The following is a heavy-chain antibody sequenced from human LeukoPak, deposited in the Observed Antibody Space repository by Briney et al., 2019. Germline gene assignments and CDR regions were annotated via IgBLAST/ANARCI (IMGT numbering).Heavy chain of an antibody. CDR3: ATGYNWNYGRPGCFDY. CDR2: IIPIFGTA. V-gene: IGHV1-69*06. CDR1: GGTFSNYD. Sequence: GASVKVSCKASGGTFSNYDISWVRQAPGQGLEWMGDIIPIFGTANYAQKFQGRVTMTEDTSTDTAYMELSSLRSEDTAVYYCATGYNWNYGRPGCFDYWGQGTLVTVSS. J-gene: IGHJ4*02. D-gene: IGHD1-7*01.